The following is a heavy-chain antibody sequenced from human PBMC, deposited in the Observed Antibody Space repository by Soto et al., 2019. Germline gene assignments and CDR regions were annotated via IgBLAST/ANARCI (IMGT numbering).Heavy chain of an antibody. CDR3: ARDRRYSSGPNWFDP. CDR2: MNPNSGNT. CDR1: GYTFTSYD. D-gene: IGHD6-19*01. J-gene: IGHJ5*02. V-gene: IGHV1-8*01. Sequence: GASVKVSCKASGYTFTSYDINWVRQATGQGLEWMGWMNPNSGNTGYAQKFQGRVTITADESTSTAYMELSSLRSEDTAVYYCARDRRYSSGPNWFDPWGQGTLVTVSS.